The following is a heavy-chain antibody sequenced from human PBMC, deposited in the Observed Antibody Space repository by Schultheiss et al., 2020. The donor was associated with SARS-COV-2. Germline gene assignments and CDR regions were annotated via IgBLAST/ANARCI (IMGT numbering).Heavy chain of an antibody. J-gene: IGHJ4*02. Sequence: GGSLRLSCAASGFTFSDYYMSWIRQAPGKGLEWVSYISSSGSTIYYADSVKGRFTISRDNSKNTLYLQMNSLRAEDTAVYYCAKNNGDYVGYFDFWGQGTLVTVSS. CDR3: AKNNGDYVGYFDF. V-gene: IGHV3-11*01. D-gene: IGHD4-17*01. CDR1: GFTFSDYY. CDR2: ISSSGSTI.